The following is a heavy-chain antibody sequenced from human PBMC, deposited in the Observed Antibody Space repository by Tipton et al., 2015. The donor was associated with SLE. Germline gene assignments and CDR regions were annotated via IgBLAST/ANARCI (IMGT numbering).Heavy chain of an antibody. CDR1: GGSFSGHY. CDR2: INYSGST. J-gene: IGHJ2*01. D-gene: IGHD3/OR15-3a*01. V-gene: IGHV4-59*11. Sequence: TLSLTCAVYGGSFSGHYWSWIRQPPGKGLEWIGYINYSGSTNYNPSLKSRVTISVDTSKNQFSLKLSSVTAADTAVYYCARERTRPRYFDLWGRGTLVTVSS. CDR3: ARERTRPRYFDL.